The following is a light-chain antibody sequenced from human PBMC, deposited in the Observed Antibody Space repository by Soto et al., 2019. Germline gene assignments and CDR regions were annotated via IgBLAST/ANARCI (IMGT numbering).Light chain of an antibody. V-gene: IGKV3-15*01. J-gene: IGKJ4*01. CDR2: GAS. Sequence: EILMTPSPDTLSVSPAERVTLSCRASRTVSNRLAWYQHKPGQAPRLLISGASTGATGIPPRFRGSGSGTEFTLTVDTLQSEDIAIYYCQQYYHWPVTFGGGTKVDIK. CDR3: QQYYHWPVT. CDR1: RTVSNR.